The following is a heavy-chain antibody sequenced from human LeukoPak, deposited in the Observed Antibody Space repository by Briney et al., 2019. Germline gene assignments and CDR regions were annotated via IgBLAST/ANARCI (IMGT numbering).Heavy chain of an antibody. CDR2: IYSGGST. D-gene: IGHD6-13*01. CDR3: ASRLSIAAAGTDY. J-gene: IGHJ4*02. CDR1: GFTVSSNY. V-gene: IGHV3-66*01. Sequence: PGGSLRLSCAASGFTVSSNYMSWVRQAPGKGLEWVSVIYSGGSTYYADSVKGRFTISRDNSKNTLYLQMNSLRAEDTAVYYCASRLSIAAAGTDYWGQGTLVTVSS.